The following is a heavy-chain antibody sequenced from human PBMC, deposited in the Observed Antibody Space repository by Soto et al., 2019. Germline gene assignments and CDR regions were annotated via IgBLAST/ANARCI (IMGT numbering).Heavy chain of an antibody. J-gene: IGHJ4*02. CDR1: GFTFSSYA. CDR3: AKAHYDSSRLDY. V-gene: IGHV3-23*01. Sequence: EVQLLESGGGLVQPGGSLRLSCAASGFTFSSYAMSWVRQAPGKGLEWVSAISGSGGSTYYADSVKGRFTISRDNSKNMLYLQMNSLRAEDTAVYYCAKAHYDSSRLDYWGQGTLVTVSS. D-gene: IGHD3-22*01. CDR2: ISGSGGST.